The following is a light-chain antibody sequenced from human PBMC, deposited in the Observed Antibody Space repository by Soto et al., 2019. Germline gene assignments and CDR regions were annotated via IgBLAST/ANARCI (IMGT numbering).Light chain of an antibody. J-gene: IGKJ1*01. V-gene: IGKV1-6*01. Sequence: IHITHSPSSLSASVGDRVTITCRASQGIRNDLGWYQQKPGKAPKLLIYAASSLQSGVPSRFSGSGSGTDFTLTISSLQPEDFATYYCLQDYNYPRTFGQGTKVDIK. CDR3: LQDYNYPRT. CDR2: AAS. CDR1: QGIRND.